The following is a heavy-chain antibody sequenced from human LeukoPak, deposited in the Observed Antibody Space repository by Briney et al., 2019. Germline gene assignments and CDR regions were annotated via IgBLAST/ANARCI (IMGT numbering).Heavy chain of an antibody. D-gene: IGHD2-2*01. CDR3: ARGGVYCSSVSCSVDY. CDR2: IRSKAYGGTT. Sequence: GVSLRLSCTASGFAFSSYAMSWVCQAPGKGLEWVGFIRSKAYGGTTENAASVKGRFTISRDDSRSIAYLQMNSLKTEDTAVYYCARGGVYCSSVSCSVDYWGQGILVTVSS. J-gene: IGHJ4*02. CDR1: GFAFSSYA. V-gene: IGHV3-49*04.